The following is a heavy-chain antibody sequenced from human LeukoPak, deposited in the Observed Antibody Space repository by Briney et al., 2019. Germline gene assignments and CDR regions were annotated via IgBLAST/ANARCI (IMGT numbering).Heavy chain of an antibody. CDR1: GFPFSSYA. Sequence: GGSLRLSCAASGFPFSSYAMHWVRQAPGKGLEYVSAISSNGGSTSYANSVKGRFTISRDNSKNTLYLQMGSLRAEDMAVYYCARSSIVVVSILGYWGQGTLVTVPS. J-gene: IGHJ4*02. CDR3: ARSSIVVVSILGY. CDR2: ISSNGGST. D-gene: IGHD2-2*01. V-gene: IGHV3-64*01.